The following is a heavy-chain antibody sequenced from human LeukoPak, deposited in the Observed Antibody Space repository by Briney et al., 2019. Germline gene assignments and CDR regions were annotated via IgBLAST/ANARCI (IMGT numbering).Heavy chain of an antibody. CDR2: GDYSGGT. J-gene: IGHJ4*02. D-gene: IGHD2-15*01. CDR1: SDSFSSVTDY. CDR3: VRGGSKAAATFDY. V-gene: IGHV4-39*07. Sequence: PSETLSLTCTVSSDSFSSVTDYWAWIRQPPGKGLEWIASGDYSGGTYYNPSLESRVAISADMSKNQISLKLTSVTGADTAVYYCVRGGSKAAATFDYWGQGTLVTVSS.